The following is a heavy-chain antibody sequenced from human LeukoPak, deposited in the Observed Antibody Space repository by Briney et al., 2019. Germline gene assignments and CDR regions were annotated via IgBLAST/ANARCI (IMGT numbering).Heavy chain of an antibody. Sequence: TPSETLSLTCTVSGGAVNSDNQYWRWIRQPPGKGLEWIGYIHHSGSTYYNPSLKSRLTISLDTSRNQFSLKMNSVTAADTAVYYCAKDNYGYGAMDCWGQGTLVTVSS. D-gene: IGHD3-10*01. J-gene: IGHJ4*02. CDR3: AKDNYGYGAMDC. CDR1: GGAVNSDNQY. V-gene: IGHV4-30-4*01. CDR2: IHHSGST.